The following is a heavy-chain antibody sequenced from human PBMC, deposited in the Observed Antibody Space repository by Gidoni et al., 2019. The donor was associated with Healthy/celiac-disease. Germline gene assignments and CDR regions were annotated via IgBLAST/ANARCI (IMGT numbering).Heavy chain of an antibody. CDR2: IDTSDSYT. CDR3: ARHGGYYGSGSYYNNP. CDR1: GYSFTSYW. V-gene: IGHV5-10-1*03. Sequence: EVQLVQSGAEVKKPGESLRISCTASGYSFTSYWISWVRQMPGKGLAWMGRIDTSDSYTNYSPSFQGNVTISADKSISTAYLQWSSLKASDTAMYYCARHGGYYGSGSYYNNPWGQGTLVTVSS. J-gene: IGHJ5*02. D-gene: IGHD3-10*01.